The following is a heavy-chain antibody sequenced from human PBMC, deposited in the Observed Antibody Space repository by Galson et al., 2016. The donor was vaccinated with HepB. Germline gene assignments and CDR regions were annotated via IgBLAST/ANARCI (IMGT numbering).Heavy chain of an antibody. Sequence: SETLSLTCTVSGGSISDYYWSWIRQPPGKGLEWIGYIYYSGSTNHNPSLRSRVTISVDTSKNQFSLKLSSVTAADTAVYYCARGEYYDFWSGYYGMDVWGQGTTVTVSS. D-gene: IGHD3-3*01. V-gene: IGHV4-59*12. CDR2: IYYSGST. CDR1: GGSISDYY. CDR3: ARGEYYDFWSGYYGMDV. J-gene: IGHJ6*02.